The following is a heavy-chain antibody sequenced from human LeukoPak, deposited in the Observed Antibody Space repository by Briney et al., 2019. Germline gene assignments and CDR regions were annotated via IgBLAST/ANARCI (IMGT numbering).Heavy chain of an antibody. V-gene: IGHV3-23*01. CDR2: INGGAYST. D-gene: IGHD3-22*01. CDR1: GFTFSSYA. CDR3: ARNSSGFKLDDAFDI. Sequence: TGGSLRLSCAASGFTFSSYAMTWVRQAPGKGLEWISAINGGAYSTSYADSVKGRFTISRDNSKNTLYLQMNSLRAEDTAVYYCARNSSGFKLDDAFDIWGQGTLVTVSS. J-gene: IGHJ3*02.